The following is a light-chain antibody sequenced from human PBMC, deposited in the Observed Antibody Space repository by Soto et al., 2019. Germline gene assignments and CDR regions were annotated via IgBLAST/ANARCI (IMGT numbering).Light chain of an antibody. J-gene: IGKJ4*01. CDR1: QSVGTN. CDR2: GAS. Sequence: EIVMTQSPAALSLSPGERATLSCRASQSVGTNLAWYQQEPGQAPRPLIYGASARATDVPARFSGSGSGTEFTLTISSLQSEDFAVYYCQQYSDWPPITFGGGTKVEIK. V-gene: IGKV3-15*01. CDR3: QQYSDWPPIT.